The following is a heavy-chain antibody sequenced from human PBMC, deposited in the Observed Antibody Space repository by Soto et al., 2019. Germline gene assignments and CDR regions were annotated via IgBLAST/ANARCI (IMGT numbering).Heavy chain of an antibody. V-gene: IGHV1-8*01. CDR3: ARGRPITLFGVVIPDPGMDV. J-gene: IGHJ6*02. CDR1: GYTFTSYD. CDR2: MNPNSGNT. Sequence: QVQLVQSGAEVKKPGASVKVSCKASGYTFTSYDINWVRQATGQGLEWMGWMNPNSGNTGYAQKFQGRVTITRNTSISTAYMELSSLRSEDTAVYYCARGRPITLFGVVIPDPGMDVWGQGTTVTVSS. D-gene: IGHD3-3*01.